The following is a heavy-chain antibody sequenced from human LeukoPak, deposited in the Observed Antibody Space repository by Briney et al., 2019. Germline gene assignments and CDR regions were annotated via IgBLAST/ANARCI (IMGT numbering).Heavy chain of an antibody. CDR1: GYTFTSYG. CDR2: ISAYKGNT. Sequence: ASVKVSCKASGYTFTSYGISWVRQAPGQGLEWMGWISAYKGNTKYAQKLQGRVTMTTDTSTSTAYMELRSLRSDGTGVFYWARVIAVSGTQPDYWGQGTLVTVSS. J-gene: IGHJ4*02. V-gene: IGHV1-18*01. D-gene: IGHD6-19*01. CDR3: ARVIAVSGTQPDY.